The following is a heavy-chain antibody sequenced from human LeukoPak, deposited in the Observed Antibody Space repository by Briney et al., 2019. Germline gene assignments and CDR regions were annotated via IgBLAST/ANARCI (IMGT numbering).Heavy chain of an antibody. V-gene: IGHV5-10-1*01. D-gene: IGHD2-15*01. J-gene: IGHJ4*02. CDR3: ASDRSSKWYFDY. CDR1: GSSFTSYW. CDR2: IDPSDSSN. Sequence: GASLNSSCKASGSSFTSYWITLVRPLPGKGQGWMGRIDPSDSSNNSHPSFQGHVTISADKSISTAYLQWSSLKASDTAMYYCASDRSSKWYFDYWGPGTLVTVSS.